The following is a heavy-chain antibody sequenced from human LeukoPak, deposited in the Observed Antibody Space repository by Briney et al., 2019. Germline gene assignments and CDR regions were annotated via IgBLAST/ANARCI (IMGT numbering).Heavy chain of an antibody. V-gene: IGHV1-46*01. Sequence: ASVKVSCKASGYTFTSYYMHWVRQAPGQGLEWMGIINPSGGSTSYAQKFQGRVTMTRDMSTSTVYMELSSLRSEDTAVYYCARGVQLLPIFGVLIPPDYWGQGTLVTVSS. CDR1: GYTFTSYY. CDR3: ARGVQLLPIFGVLIPPDY. J-gene: IGHJ4*02. CDR2: INPSGGST. D-gene: IGHD3-3*01.